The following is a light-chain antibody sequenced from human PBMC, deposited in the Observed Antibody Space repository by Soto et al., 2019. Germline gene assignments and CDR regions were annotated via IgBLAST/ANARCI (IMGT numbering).Light chain of an antibody. Sequence: DIQMPQSPSSLSASVGDRVTITCRASQTIRNYLNWYQQKQGKAPDLLIYAASSLQSGVPPRFSGGRSRTDFTLTISSLQPEDFGRYYCLQTYSAPRTFGQRTKVEIK. CDR1: QTIRNY. CDR2: AAS. CDR3: LQTYSAPRT. J-gene: IGKJ1*01. V-gene: IGKV1-39*01.